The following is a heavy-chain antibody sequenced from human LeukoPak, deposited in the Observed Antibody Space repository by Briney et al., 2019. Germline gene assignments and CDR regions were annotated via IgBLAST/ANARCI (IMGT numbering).Heavy chain of an antibody. J-gene: IGHJ4*02. CDR3: EAGIGDY. CDR2: ISSSGNVT. V-gene: IGHV3-11*01. D-gene: IGHD6-13*01. CDR1: GLKFSDYY. Sequence: PGGSLRLSCGASGLKFSDYYMSWIRQAPGKGLEWLSYISSSGNVTYYADSVKGRFIVSRDNTKSALFLQMNSLRVEDTAVYYCEAGIGDYWGQGALLTVSS.